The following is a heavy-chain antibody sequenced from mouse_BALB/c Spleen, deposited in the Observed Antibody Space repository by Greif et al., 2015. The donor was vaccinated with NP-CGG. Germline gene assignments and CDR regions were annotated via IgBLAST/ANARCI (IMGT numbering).Heavy chain of an antibody. V-gene: IGHV1-7*01. D-gene: IGHD2-1*01. CDR2: INPSTGYT. Sequence: QVQLQQSGAELAKPGASVKMSCKASGYTFTSYWMHWVKQRPGQGLEWIGYINPSTGYTEYNQKFKDKATLTADKSSSTAYMQLSSLTSEDSAVYYCARSPYYGNYFDYWGQGTTLTVSS. CDR1: GYTFTSYW. J-gene: IGHJ2*01. CDR3: ARSPYYGNYFDY.